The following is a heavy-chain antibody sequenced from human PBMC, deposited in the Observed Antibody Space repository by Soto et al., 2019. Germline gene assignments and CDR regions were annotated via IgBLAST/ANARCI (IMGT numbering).Heavy chain of an antibody. D-gene: IGHD3-22*01. Sequence: QVQLVQSGAEVKRPGASVKVSCKTSGYTFSSYYIHWVRQAPGQGLEWMGIINPSGGSTSYAQKFQGRVTMTRATSTSTVYMELSSLRSEDTAVYYCARGWGYDSNDYYYAYWGQGTLVIVSS. J-gene: IGHJ4*02. V-gene: IGHV1-46*01. CDR2: INPSGGST. CDR1: GYTFSSYY. CDR3: ARGWGYDSNDYYYAY.